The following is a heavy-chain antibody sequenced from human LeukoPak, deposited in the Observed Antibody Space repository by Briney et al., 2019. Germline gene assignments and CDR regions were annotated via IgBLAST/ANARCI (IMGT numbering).Heavy chain of an antibody. Sequence: GGSLSLSCAPSGFTFNTYTMNWVRQAPGKGLEWVSAISGSGGSTYYPDSVKGRFTISRDNSKNTLYLQMNSLRAEDSVVYYGAENMFTDSNNAFDMWGQGTMVTVSS. D-gene: IGHD3-22*01. V-gene: IGHV3-23*01. J-gene: IGHJ3*02. CDR1: GFTFNTYT. CDR3: AENMFTDSNNAFDM. CDR2: ISGSGGST.